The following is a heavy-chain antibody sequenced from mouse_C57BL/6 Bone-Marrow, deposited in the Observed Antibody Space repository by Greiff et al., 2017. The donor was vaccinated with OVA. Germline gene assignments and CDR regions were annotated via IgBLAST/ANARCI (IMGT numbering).Heavy chain of an antibody. J-gene: IGHJ2*01. V-gene: IGHV1-61*01. D-gene: IGHD6-1*01. CDR3: ARGGLYNFPYFDY. CDR1: GYTFTSYW. Sequence: QVQLQQPGAELVRPGSSVKLSCKASGYTFTSYWMDWVKQRPGQGLEWIGNIHPSDSETHYNQKFKDKATLTVDKSSSTAYMQLSSLTSEDSAVYYRARGGLYNFPYFDYWGQGTTLTVSS. CDR2: IHPSDSET.